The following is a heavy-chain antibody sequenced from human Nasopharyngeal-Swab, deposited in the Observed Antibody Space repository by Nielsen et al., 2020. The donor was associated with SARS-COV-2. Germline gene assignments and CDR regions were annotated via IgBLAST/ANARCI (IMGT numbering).Heavy chain of an antibody. CDR2: ISWNSGSI. D-gene: IGHD3-10*02. J-gene: IGHJ3*02. CDR1: GFTFDDYA. CDR3: AKDIVRGVMDAFDI. Sequence: GGSLRLSCAASGFTFDDYAMHWVRQAPGKGLEWVSGISWNSGSIGYADSVKGRFTISRDNAKNSLYLQMNSLRAEDTALYYCAKDIVRGVMDAFDIWGQGTMVNVSS. V-gene: IGHV3-9*01.